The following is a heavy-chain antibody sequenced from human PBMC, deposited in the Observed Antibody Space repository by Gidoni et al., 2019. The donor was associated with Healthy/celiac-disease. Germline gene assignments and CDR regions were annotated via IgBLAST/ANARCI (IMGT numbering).Heavy chain of an antibody. CDR2: INHSGST. D-gene: IGHD3-16*01. J-gene: IGHJ4*02. CDR1: GGCFSGYY. Sequence: QVQLQQWGAGLLKPSETLSLTCAVYGGCFSGYYWSWIRQPPGKGLEWIGEINHSGSTNYNPSLKSRVTISVDTSKNQFSLKLSSVTAADTAVYYCAREGGAASHWGQGTLVTVSS. V-gene: IGHV4-34*01. CDR3: AREGGAASH.